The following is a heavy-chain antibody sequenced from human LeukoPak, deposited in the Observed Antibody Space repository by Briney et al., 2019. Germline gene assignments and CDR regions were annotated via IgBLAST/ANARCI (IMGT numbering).Heavy chain of an antibody. J-gene: IGHJ4*02. CDR1: GFTFSSYW. D-gene: IGHD2-2*01. CDR3: ARDLTHCSSTSCSYGEFDY. CDR2: INWNGGGT. V-gene: IGHV3-20*04. Sequence: PGGSLRLSCAASGFTFSSYWMHWVRQAPGKGLEWVSGINWNGGGTGYADSVKGRFTISRDNAKDSLYLQMNSLRAEDTALYYCARDLTHCSSTSCSYGEFDYWGQGTLVTVSS.